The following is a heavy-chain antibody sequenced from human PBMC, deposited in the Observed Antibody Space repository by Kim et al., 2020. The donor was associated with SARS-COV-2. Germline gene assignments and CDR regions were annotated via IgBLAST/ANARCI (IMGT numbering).Heavy chain of an antibody. D-gene: IGHD3-10*01. CDR2: VSADRSIT. CDR1: GFTFSDDA. V-gene: IGHV3-23*01. CDR3: AKAIGHLNMALDY. J-gene: IGHJ4*02. Sequence: GGSLRLSCAASGFTFSDDAMSWVRQAPGKGLEWVSSVSADRSITHYADSVKGRFTISRDNSKNMLYLQMNSLRAEDTALYYCAKAIGHLNMALDYWGQGTPVTVSS.